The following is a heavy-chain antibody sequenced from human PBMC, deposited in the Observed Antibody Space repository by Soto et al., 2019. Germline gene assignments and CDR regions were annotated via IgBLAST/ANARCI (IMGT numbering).Heavy chain of an antibody. J-gene: IGHJ4*02. Sequence: QVQLVQSGAEVKKPGSSVKVSCKASGGTFSTSTFTWVRQAPGQGLEWMGRTIPLLNVADYAQDLQGRVTITEDKSTSTAYMDLTSLKSKDTAVYYCARDSPIGSTYSGYDAIDSWGQGTLVTVSS. V-gene: IGHV1-69*08. CDR1: GGTFSTST. CDR3: ARDSPIGSTYSGYDAIDS. CDR2: TIPLLNVA. D-gene: IGHD5-12*01.